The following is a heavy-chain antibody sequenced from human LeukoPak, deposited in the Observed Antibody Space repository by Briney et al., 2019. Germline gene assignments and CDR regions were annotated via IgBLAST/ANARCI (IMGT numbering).Heavy chain of an antibody. D-gene: IGHD4-23*01. CDR1: GYTFTSYD. Sequence: ASVKVSCKASGYTFTSYDINWVRQATGQGLEWMGWMNPNSGNTGYAQKFQGRVTITRNTSISTAYMELSSLRSEDTAVYYCARVSWATTVEFDIWGQGTMVTVSS. CDR3: ARVSWATTVEFDI. J-gene: IGHJ3*02. V-gene: IGHV1-8*03. CDR2: MNPNSGNT.